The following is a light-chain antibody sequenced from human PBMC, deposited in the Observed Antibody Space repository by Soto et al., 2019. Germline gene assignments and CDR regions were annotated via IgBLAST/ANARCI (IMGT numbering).Light chain of an antibody. V-gene: IGLV8-61*01. CDR1: SGSVSTTYY. J-gene: IGLJ2*01. Sequence: QTVVTREPSFSVSPGGTVTLTCGLSSGSVSTTYYPSWYQQTPGQAPRTLIYNTNTRSSGVPDRFSGSILGNKAALTITGAQADDESDYYCVLYMGSGISVFGGGTQLTVL. CDR2: NTN. CDR3: VLYMGSGISV.